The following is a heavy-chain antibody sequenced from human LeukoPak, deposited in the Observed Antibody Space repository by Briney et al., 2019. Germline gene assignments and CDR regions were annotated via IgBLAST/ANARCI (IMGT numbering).Heavy chain of an antibody. D-gene: IGHD6-19*01. V-gene: IGHV4-59*12. J-gene: IGHJ4*02. CDR3: ARERYSRGWYPFEF. CDR1: GGSISSYY. Sequence: SETLSLTCTVSGGSISSYYWSWIRQPPGKGLEWIGYIYYSGSAKYNPSLKSRGTISVDTSKNQISLKLTSVTAADTAVYFCARERYSRGWYPFEFWGQGTLVTVSS. CDR2: IYYSGSA.